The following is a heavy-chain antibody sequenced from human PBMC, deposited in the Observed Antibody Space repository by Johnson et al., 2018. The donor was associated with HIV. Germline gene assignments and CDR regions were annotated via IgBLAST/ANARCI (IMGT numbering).Heavy chain of an antibody. J-gene: IGHJ3*02. V-gene: IGHV3-7*01. CDR2: IKQDGSEK. D-gene: IGHD1-26*01. Sequence: VQLVESGGGLVQPGGSLRLSCAASGFTFSSYWMSWVRQAPGKGLEWVANIKQDGSEKYYVDSVKGRFTISRDNAKNSLYLQMNRLRAEDTAVYYCARDRGGIVGATFAFDIWGQGTMVTVSS. CDR3: ARDRGGIVGATFAFDI. CDR1: GFTFSSYW.